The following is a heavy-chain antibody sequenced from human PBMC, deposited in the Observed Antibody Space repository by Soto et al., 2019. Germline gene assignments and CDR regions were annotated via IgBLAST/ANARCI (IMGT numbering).Heavy chain of an antibody. CDR2: MSIGGEKT. Sequence: EVQVFESGGGLVQPGGSLRLSCAASGFSFSDYSMAWVGQTPEKGLEWVSGMSIGGEKTFYIDSVKGRFIVSRDSSRDTVYFQMNRLRVEDTAVYYCARWNGYGDLWGQGTLVTVSS. CDR3: ARWNGYGDL. D-gene: IGHD1-1*01. J-gene: IGHJ4*02. CDR1: GFSFSDYS. V-gene: IGHV3-23*01.